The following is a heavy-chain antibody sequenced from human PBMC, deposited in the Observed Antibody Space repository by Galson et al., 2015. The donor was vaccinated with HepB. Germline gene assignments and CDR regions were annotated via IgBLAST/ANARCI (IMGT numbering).Heavy chain of an antibody. Sequence: SVKVSCKVSGYTLTELSMHWVRQAPGKGLEWMGGFDPEDGETIYAQKFQGRVTMTEDTSTDTAYMGLSSLRSEDTAVYYCATVGYYDFWSGTIGGAFDIWGQGTMVTVSS. J-gene: IGHJ3*02. V-gene: IGHV1-24*01. CDR2: FDPEDGET. CDR1: GYTLTELS. D-gene: IGHD3-3*01. CDR3: ATVGYYDFWSGTIGGAFDI.